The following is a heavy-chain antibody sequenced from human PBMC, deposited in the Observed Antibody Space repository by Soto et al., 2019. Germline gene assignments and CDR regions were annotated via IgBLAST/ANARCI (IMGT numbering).Heavy chain of an antibody. CDR1: GGSISSSSYY. Sequence: PSETLSLTCTVSGGSISSSSYYWVWIRQPPGKGLEWIGSIYYSGSTYYNPSLKSRVTISVDTSKNQFSLKLSSVTAADTAVYYCARPRRGYDFWSGPLYGMDVWGQGTTVTVSS. CDR2: IYYSGST. J-gene: IGHJ6*02. V-gene: IGHV4-39*01. D-gene: IGHD3-3*01. CDR3: ARPRRGYDFWSGPLYGMDV.